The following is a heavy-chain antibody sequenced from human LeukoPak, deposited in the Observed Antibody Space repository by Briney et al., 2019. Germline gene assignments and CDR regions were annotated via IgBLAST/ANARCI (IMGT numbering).Heavy chain of an antibody. J-gene: IGHJ4*02. CDR3: AKDWGEYFDYVWGRFTSFDS. D-gene: IGHD3-16*01. CDR1: GFTFSSYG. Sequence: GGSLRLSCAASGFTFSSYGVSWVRQAPGKGLEWVSGISGSGHRTYYADSVKGRFTISRDNSKSTLYLQMNSLGAENTAVYYCAKDWGEYFDYVWGRFTSFDSWGQGTLVTVSS. V-gene: IGHV3-23*01. CDR2: ISGSGHRT.